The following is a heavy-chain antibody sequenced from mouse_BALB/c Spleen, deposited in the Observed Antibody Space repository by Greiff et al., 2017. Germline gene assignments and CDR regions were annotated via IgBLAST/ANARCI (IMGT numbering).Heavy chain of an antibody. V-gene: IGHV1S22*01. J-gene: IGHJ1*01. CDR3: TRDYYGSSYQAPYWYFDV. CDR2: IYPGSGST. Sequence: LQQPGSELVRPGASVKLSCKASGYTFTSYWLHWVKQRHGQGLEWIGNIYPGSGSTNYDEKFKSKGTLTVDPTSSTAYMHLSSLTSEDSAVYYCTRDYYGSSYQAPYWYFDVWGAGTTVTVSS. CDR1: GYTFTSYW. D-gene: IGHD1-1*01.